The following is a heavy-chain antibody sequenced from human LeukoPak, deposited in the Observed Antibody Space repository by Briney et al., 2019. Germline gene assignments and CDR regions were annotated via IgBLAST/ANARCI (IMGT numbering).Heavy chain of an antibody. J-gene: IGHJ4*02. CDR3: AKTPRKDPLLWFGESLDY. Sequence: GGSLRLSCAASGFTFSSYGMHWVRQAPGKGLEWVAFIRYDGSNKYYADSVKGRFTISRDNSKNTLYLQMNSLRAEDTAVYYCAKTPRKDPLLWFGESLDYWGQGTLVTVSS. D-gene: IGHD3-10*01. V-gene: IGHV3-30*02. CDR2: IRYDGSNK. CDR1: GFTFSSYG.